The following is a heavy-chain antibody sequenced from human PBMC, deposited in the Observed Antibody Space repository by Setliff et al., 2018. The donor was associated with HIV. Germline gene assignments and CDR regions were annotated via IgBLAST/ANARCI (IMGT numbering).Heavy chain of an antibody. CDR2: INPTGGST. V-gene: IGHV1-46*01. D-gene: IGHD2-15*01. J-gene: IGHJ6*03. CDR3: ARDSPRQRVVDYYYYMDV. Sequence: ASVKVSCKASGYSFTSDYMHWVRQAPGQGLEWMGIINPTGGSTYYAQKFQGRVTLTRDASTSTVYMELSSLRSEDTAVYYCARDSPRQRVVDYYYYMDVWGKGTTVTVSS. CDR1: GYSFTSDY.